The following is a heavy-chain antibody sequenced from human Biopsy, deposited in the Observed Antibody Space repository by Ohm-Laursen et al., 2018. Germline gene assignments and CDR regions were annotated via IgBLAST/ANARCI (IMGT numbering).Heavy chain of an antibody. CDR3: ATKLTGYFHH. V-gene: IGHV1-69*06. CDR2: NIPILGTG. CDR1: AGTFSNYG. D-gene: IGHD3-9*01. Sequence: SVKVSCKAPAGTFSNYGVNWVRQAPGQGLEWLGGNIPILGTGNYAQKFQDRVTVAADTSTSTATMEMRSLRSDDTAVYYCATKLTGYFHHWGQGTLVIVSS. J-gene: IGHJ1*01.